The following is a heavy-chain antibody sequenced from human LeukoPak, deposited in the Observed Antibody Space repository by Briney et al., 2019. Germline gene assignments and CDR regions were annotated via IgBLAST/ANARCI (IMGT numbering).Heavy chain of an antibody. CDR3: AREFEGSGFDY. CDR1: GFTFSSYA. CDR2: ISYDGSNK. D-gene: IGHD2-15*01. V-gene: IGHV3-30*04. Sequence: GGSLRLSCAASGFTFSSYAMHWVRRAPGKGLEWVAVISYDGSNKYYADSVKGRFTISRDNSKNTLYLQMNSLRAEDTAVYYCAREFEGSGFDYWGQGTLVTVSS. J-gene: IGHJ4*02.